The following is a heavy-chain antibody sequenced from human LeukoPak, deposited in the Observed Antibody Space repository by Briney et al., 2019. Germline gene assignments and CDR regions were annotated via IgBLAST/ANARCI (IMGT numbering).Heavy chain of an antibody. CDR1: GFTFSSYS. D-gene: IGHD2-2*01. CDR2: ISSSSSYI. J-gene: IGHJ6*03. V-gene: IGHV3-21*01. CDR3: ASLVESRFGPEHMDV. Sequence: GGSLRLSCAASGFTFSSYSMNWVRQAPGKGLEWVSSISSSSSYIYYADSVKGRFTISRDNAKNSLYLQMNSLRAEDTAVYYCASLVESRFGPEHMDVWGKGTTVTVSS.